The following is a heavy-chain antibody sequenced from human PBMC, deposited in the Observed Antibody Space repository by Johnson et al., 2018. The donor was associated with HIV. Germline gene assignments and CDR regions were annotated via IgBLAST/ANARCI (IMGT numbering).Heavy chain of an antibody. Sequence: QVQLVESGGGLVQPGGSLRLSCAASGFTFSNYAMHWVRQAPGKGLEWVAVISYDGSNKYYADSVKGRFTISRDNSKNTLYLQMNSLRAEDTAVYYCARVDCSGGSCYSEGATDAFDIWG. D-gene: IGHD2-15*01. J-gene: IGHJ3*02. V-gene: IGHV3-30-3*01. CDR1: GFTFSNYA. CDR2: ISYDGSNK. CDR3: ARVDCSGGSCYSEGATDAFDI.